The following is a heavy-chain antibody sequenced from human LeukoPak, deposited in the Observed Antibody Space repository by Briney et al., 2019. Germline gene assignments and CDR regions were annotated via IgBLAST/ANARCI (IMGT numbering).Heavy chain of an antibody. D-gene: IGHD6-19*01. CDR2: IRYDGSDK. CDR1: GFTFSTYG. CDR3: VKDYRSGSYMGHFDY. V-gene: IGHV3-30*02. J-gene: IGHJ4*02. Sequence: GGSLRLSCAASGFTFSTYGMHWVRRAPGKGLEWVAFIRYDGSDKYYLDSVKGRFTISRDNSKNTLYLQMNSLRAEDSAVYHCVKDYRSGSYMGHFDYWGQGTLVTVSS.